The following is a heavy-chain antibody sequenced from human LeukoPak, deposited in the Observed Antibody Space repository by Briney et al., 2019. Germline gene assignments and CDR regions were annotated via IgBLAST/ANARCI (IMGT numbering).Heavy chain of an antibody. CDR3: AAHCSGGSCYSGAH. V-gene: IGHV3-21*01. Sequence: PGGSLRLSCAASGFTFSSYSMNWVRQAPGKGLEWVSSISSSSSYIYYADSVKGRFTISRDNAKNSLYLQMNSLRAEDTAVYYCAAHCSGGSCYSGAHWGQGTLVTVSS. J-gene: IGHJ4*02. CDR1: GFTFSSYS. D-gene: IGHD2-15*01. CDR2: ISSSSSYI.